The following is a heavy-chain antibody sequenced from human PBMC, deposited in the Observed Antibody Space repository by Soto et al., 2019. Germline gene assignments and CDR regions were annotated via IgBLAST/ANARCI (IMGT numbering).Heavy chain of an antibody. CDR3: ARQKREYSYDVIGICDS. CDR2: VYYSGST. Sequence: QVQLQESGPGLVKPSQTLSLTCSVSGGSISSGGYYWSWIRQLPGRGLEWIGYVYYSGSTHYNPSLKSRASVSVDTSKNQFSLNLTLVTAADTAVYYCARQKREYSYDVIGICDSWGQGTLVTVSS. D-gene: IGHD5-18*01. V-gene: IGHV4-31*03. CDR1: GGSISSGGYY. J-gene: IGHJ4*02.